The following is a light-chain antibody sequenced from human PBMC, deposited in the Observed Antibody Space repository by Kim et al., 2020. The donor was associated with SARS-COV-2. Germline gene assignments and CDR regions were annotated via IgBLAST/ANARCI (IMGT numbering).Light chain of an antibody. Sequence: DIQMTQSPSSLSASVGDRVTITCRASQSISRNLNWYQHKPGKAPNLLIYAAASLQSGVPSRFSGSGSGTDFTLTISSLQPEDFATYYCQQRYSAPLTFGQGTKVDIK. V-gene: IGKV1-39*01. CDR1: QSISRN. CDR2: AAA. CDR3: QQRYSAPLT. J-gene: IGKJ3*01.